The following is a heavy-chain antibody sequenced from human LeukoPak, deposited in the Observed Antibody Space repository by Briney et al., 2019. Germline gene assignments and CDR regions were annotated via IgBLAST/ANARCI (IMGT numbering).Heavy chain of an antibody. CDR3: AKINNNDDY. CDR1: GFTFTTFG. J-gene: IGHJ4*02. V-gene: IGHV3-30*18. CDR2: ISPHGDIE. Sequence: PGGSLRLSCAASGFTFTTFGIHWVRQAPGKGLEWVAAISPHGDIEYYTDSVKGRFPISRDNSKNMIYLQMNSLRGEDSAVYYCAKINNNDDYWGQGNLVTVSS. D-gene: IGHD1/OR15-1a*01.